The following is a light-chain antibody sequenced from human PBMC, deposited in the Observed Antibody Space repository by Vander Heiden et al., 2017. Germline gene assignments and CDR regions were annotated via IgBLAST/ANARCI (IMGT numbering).Light chain of an antibody. CDR1: QSVSSSY. V-gene: IGKV3-20*01. J-gene: IGKJ3*01. CDR2: GAS. Sequence: IVLTPSLGTLSLSPGERATLSCRASQSVSSSYLTWYQQKPGQAPRLLIYGASSRATAIPDRFSGSGSGTDFTLTISRLEPEDFAVYYCQHYGSSPLFTFGPGTKVDIK. CDR3: QHYGSSPLFT.